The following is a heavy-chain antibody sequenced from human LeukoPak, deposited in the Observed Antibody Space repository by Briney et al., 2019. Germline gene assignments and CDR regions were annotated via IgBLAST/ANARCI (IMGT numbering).Heavy chain of an antibody. J-gene: IGHJ4*02. D-gene: IGHD3-16*01. CDR3: AKGGGGF. CDR2: ITGSGTGT. Sequence: GGSLRLSCAASRFTFSGYVMSWVRQAPGKGLEWVSSITGSGTGTFYADSVRGRFTISRDNSKKTVYLQMNSLRVEDTAVYYCAKGGGGFWGQGTLVTVSS. V-gene: IGHV3-23*01. CDR1: RFTFSGYV.